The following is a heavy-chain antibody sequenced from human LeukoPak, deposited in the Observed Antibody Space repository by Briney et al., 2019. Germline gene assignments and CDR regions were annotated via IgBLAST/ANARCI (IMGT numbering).Heavy chain of an antibody. J-gene: IGHJ4*02. CDR3: ARDGTAYCGGDCYFDY. V-gene: IGHV4-59*01. D-gene: IGHD2-21*02. Sequence: SETLSLTCTVSGGSISSYYWSWIRQPPGKGLEWIGYIYYSGSTNYNPSLKSRVTISVDTSKNQFSLKLSSVTAADTAVYYCARDGTAYCGGDCYFDYWGQGTLVTVSS. CDR1: GGSISSYY. CDR2: IYYSGST.